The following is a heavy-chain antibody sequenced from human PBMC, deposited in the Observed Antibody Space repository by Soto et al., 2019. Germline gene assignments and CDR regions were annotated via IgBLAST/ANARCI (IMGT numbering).Heavy chain of an antibody. V-gene: IGHV3-74*01. D-gene: IGHD3-10*01. CDR1: GFTFSNYW. CDR3: VRDGASGECDY. Sequence: EVQLVESGGGLVQPGGSLRLSCAASGFTFSNYWMHWVRQAPGKGLVWVSQINSDGSGTTYADSVTGRFTISRDNAKSTLSLQMNSLRVDDTAVYYCVRDGASGECDYWGQGILVTVSS. J-gene: IGHJ4*02. CDR2: INSDGSGT.